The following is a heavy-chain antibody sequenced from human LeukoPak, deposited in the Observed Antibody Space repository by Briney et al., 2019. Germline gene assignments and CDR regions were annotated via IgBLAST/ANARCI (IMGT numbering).Heavy chain of an antibody. CDR2: IIPIFGTA. V-gene: IGHV1-69*05. CDR3: ARDLTTVTTTPGCNWFDP. J-gene: IGHJ5*02. CDR1: GGTFGADA. D-gene: IGHD4-17*01. Sequence: GASVKVSCKASGGTFGADAISWVRPAPGLGLEWMGGIIPIFGTANYAQKFQGRVTITRDTSASTAYMELSSLRSEDTAVYYCARDLTTVTTTPGCNWFDPWGQGTLVTVSS.